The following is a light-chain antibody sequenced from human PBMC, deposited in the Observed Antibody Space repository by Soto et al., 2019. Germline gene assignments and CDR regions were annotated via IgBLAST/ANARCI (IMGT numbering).Light chain of an antibody. V-gene: IGKV4-1*01. CDR2: WAS. CDR3: QQYYSTPPVT. J-gene: IGKJ3*01. Sequence: DIVMTQSPDSLAVSLGERATINCKSSQSVLYSSNNKNYLAWYQQKPGQPPKLLIYWASTRESGVPDRFSGSGAGTDFTLPISSLQAEYVAVYYCQQYYSTPPVTFGPGTKGDIK. CDR1: QSVLYSSNNKNY.